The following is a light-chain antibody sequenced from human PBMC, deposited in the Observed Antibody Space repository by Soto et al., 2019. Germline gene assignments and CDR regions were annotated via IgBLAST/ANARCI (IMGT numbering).Light chain of an antibody. Sequence: QPVLTQPPSASGTPGQRVTVSCSGSSSNIGKNTVNWYQQLPGTAPQLLIYRNNQRPSGVPDRFSGSKSGTSAFLTINGLQPDDEADYYCAAWDDGLIGSVAFGGGTKVTVL. V-gene: IGLV1-44*01. J-gene: IGLJ2*01. CDR1: SSNIGKNT. CDR2: RNN. CDR3: AAWDDGLIGSVA.